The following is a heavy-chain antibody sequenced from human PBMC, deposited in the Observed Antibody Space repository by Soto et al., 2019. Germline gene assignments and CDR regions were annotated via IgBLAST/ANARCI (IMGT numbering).Heavy chain of an antibody. CDR1: RYTFTSYA. J-gene: IGHJ6*02. CDR3: ATLPVTTSYYYYYGMDV. V-gene: IGHV1-3*01. D-gene: IGHD4-17*01. CDR2: INAGNGNT. Sequence: VSVKVSSKASRYTFTSYALHWARQAPGQRFEWMGWINAGNGNTKYSQKFQGRVTITRDTSASTAYMELSSLRSEDTAVYYCATLPVTTSYYYYYGMDVWGQGTTVTVSS.